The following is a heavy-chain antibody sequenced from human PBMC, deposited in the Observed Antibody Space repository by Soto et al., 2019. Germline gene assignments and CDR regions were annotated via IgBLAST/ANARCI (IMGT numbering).Heavy chain of an antibody. J-gene: IGHJ4*02. CDR1: GYTSTSHA. CDR2: INAGNGNT. D-gene: IGHD3-3*01. V-gene: IGHV1-3*01. CDR3: ARESITIFGVVIGAFDY. Sequence: ASVKVSCKASGYTSTSHAMHWVRQAPGQRLEWMGWINAGNGNTKYSQKFQGRVTITRDTSASTAYMELSSLRSEDTAVYYCARESITIFGVVIGAFDYWGQGTLVTVSS.